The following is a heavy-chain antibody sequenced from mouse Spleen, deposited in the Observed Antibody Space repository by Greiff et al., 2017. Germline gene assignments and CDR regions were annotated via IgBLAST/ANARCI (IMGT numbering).Heavy chain of an antibody. CDR2: IYPGSGNT. J-gene: IGHJ2*01. CDR3: ARRMITTDYFDY. V-gene: IGHV1-77*01. Sequence: VQLQESGAELARPGASVKLSCKASGYTFTDYYINWVKQRTGQGLEWIGEIYPGSGNTYYNEKFKGKATLTADKSSSTAYMQLSSLTSEDSAVYFCARRMITTDYFDYWGQGTTLTVSS. CDR1: GYTFTDYY. D-gene: IGHD2-4*01.